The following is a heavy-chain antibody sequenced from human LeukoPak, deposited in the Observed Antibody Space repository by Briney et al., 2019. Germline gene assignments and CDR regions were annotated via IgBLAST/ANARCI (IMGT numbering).Heavy chain of an antibody. D-gene: IGHD6-13*01. V-gene: IGHV4-34*01. Sequence: SETLSLTCAVYGESFSGYYWSWIRQPPGKGLEWIGEINHSGSTNYNPSLKSRVTISVDTSKNQFSLKLSSVTAADTAVYYCARAQQLGRHFDYWGQGTLVTVSS. CDR1: GESFSGYY. CDR2: INHSGST. J-gene: IGHJ4*02. CDR3: ARAQQLGRHFDY.